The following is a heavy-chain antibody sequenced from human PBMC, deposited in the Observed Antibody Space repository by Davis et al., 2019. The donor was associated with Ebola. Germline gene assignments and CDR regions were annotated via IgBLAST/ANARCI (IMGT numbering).Heavy chain of an antibody. J-gene: IGHJ4*02. V-gene: IGHV3-64*01. Sequence: GESLKISCAASGFTFSGSAMHWVRQAPGKGLEYVSAISSNGGSTYYANSVKGRFTISRDNSKNTLYLQMGSLRAEDMAVYYCARAGQMSLFNDYWGQGTLVTVSS. CDR1: GFTFSGSA. CDR3: ARAGQMSLFNDY. CDR2: ISSNGGST.